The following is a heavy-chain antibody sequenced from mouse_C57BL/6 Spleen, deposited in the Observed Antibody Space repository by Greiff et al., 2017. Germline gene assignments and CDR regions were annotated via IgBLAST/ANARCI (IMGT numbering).Heavy chain of an antibody. J-gene: IGHJ4*01. D-gene: IGHD2-3*01. CDR2: IYPGSGST. Sequence: LQQPGASVKMSCKASGYTFTSYWITWVKQRPGQGLEWIGDIYPGSGSTNYNEKFKSKATLTVDTSSSTAYMQLSSLTSEDSAVYYCAKYDPYYAMDYWGQGTSVTVAS. CDR1: GYTFTSYW. CDR3: AKYDPYYAMDY. V-gene: IGHV1-55*01.